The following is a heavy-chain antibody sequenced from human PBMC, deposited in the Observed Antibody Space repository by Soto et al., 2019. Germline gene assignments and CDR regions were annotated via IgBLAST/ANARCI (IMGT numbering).Heavy chain of an antibody. D-gene: IGHD1-26*01. CDR3: ARAGGRYAITAYDV. J-gene: IGHJ3*01. Sequence: SETLSLTCTVSGGSISSGPYSWGWIRQPPGKGLEWIGYFYYSGSTNYNPSLKSRVTISVDTSKNQFSLRLSSVTAADTAVYYCARAGGRYAITAYDVWGPGTLVTVSS. CDR2: FYYSGST. CDR1: GGSISSGPYS. V-gene: IGHV4-61*01.